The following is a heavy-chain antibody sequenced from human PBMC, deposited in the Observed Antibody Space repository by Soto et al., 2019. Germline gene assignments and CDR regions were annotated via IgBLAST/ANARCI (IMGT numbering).Heavy chain of an antibody. CDR1: GFTFSSYA. V-gene: IGHV3-23*01. Sequence: GGSLRLSCAASGFTFSSYAMSWVRQAPGKGLEWVSAISGSGGSTYYADSVKGRFTISRDNSKNTLYLQMNSLRAEDTAVYYCAKDFGYYYGSGSYPGWFDPWGQGTLVTVSS. D-gene: IGHD3-10*01. CDR2: ISGSGGST. CDR3: AKDFGYYYGSGSYPGWFDP. J-gene: IGHJ5*02.